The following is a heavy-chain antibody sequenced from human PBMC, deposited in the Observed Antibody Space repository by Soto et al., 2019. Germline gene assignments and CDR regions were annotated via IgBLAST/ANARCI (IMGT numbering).Heavy chain of an antibody. V-gene: IGHV3-30*18. CDR1: GFTFSSYG. Sequence: GGSLRLSCAASGFTFSSYGMHWVRQAPGKGLEWVAVISYDGSNEYYADSVKGRFTISRDNSKNTLYLQMNSLRAEDTAVYYCAKDAFHDYGDYLIDYWGQGTLVTVSS. D-gene: IGHD4-17*01. CDR3: AKDAFHDYGDYLIDY. CDR2: ISYDGSNE. J-gene: IGHJ4*02.